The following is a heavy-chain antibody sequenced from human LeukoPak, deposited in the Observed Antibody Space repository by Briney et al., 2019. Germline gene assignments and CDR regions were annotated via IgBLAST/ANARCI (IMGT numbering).Heavy chain of an antibody. Sequence: ESGPTLVRPTQTLTLTCTFSGFSLSPSGVGVGWIRQPPVRALEWLALIYWDDATRSSPSLKSRLTITKDTSKNQVVLTMTNMDPVDTATYYCARKEEGGWFDPWGQGTLVIVSS. CDR1: GFSLSPSGVG. D-gene: IGHD3-16*01. CDR3: ARKEEGGWFDP. J-gene: IGHJ5*02. V-gene: IGHV2-5*02. CDR2: IYWDDAT.